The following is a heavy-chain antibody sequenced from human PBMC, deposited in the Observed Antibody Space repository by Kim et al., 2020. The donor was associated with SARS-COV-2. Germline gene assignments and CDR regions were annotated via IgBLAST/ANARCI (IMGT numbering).Heavy chain of an antibody. D-gene: IGHD6-19*01. CDR1: GFTFSSYA. Sequence: GGSLRLSCAASGFTFSSYAMHWVRQAPGKGLEWVAVISYDGSNKYYVDSVKGRFTISRDNSKNTLYLQMNSLRAEDTAVYYCAREGYSSGWHELYFDYWGQGTLVTVSS. CDR2: ISYDGSNK. J-gene: IGHJ4*02. V-gene: IGHV3-30*04. CDR3: AREGYSSGWHELYFDY.